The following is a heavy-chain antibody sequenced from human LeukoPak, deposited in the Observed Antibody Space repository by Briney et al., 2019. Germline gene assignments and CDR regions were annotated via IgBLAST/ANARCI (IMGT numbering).Heavy chain of an antibody. Sequence: PSETLSLTCAVYGGSFSGYYWSWIRQPPGKGLEWIGEINHSGSSKYNPSIKSRVTISIDTSKTQFSLKLTSVTAADTAVYYCAAVPESYYTVYYFNYWGQGTLVTVSS. CDR2: INHSGSS. J-gene: IGHJ4*02. V-gene: IGHV4-34*01. CDR3: AAVPESYYTVYYFNY. D-gene: IGHD3-10*01. CDR1: GGSFSGYY.